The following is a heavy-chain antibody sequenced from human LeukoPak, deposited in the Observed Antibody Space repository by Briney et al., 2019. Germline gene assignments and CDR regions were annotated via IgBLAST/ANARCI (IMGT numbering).Heavy chain of an antibody. CDR3: ARARAPIAVAGLYYFDY. CDR1: GYTFTAYY. Sequence: ASVKVSCKASGYTFTAYYIHWLRQAPGQGPEWMGWIKPDSGSSHYAQKFQGRVTMTRDTSSNSAYMDLTSLKSDDTALYYCARARAPIAVAGLYYFDYWGQGALVTVSS. CDR2: IKPDSGSS. D-gene: IGHD6-19*01. V-gene: IGHV1-2*02. J-gene: IGHJ4*02.